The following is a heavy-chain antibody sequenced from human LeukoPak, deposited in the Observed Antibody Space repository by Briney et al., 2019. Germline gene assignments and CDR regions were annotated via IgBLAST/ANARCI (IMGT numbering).Heavy chain of an antibody. CDR1: GYTLTELS. CDR3: ATDRKGVVPAAVTDY. CDR2: FDPEDGET. D-gene: IGHD2-2*01. J-gene: IGHJ4*02. Sequence: ASVKVSCKVSGYTLTELSMHWVRQAPGKGLEWMGGFDPEDGETIYAQKFQGRVTMTEDTSTDTAYMELISLRSEDTAVYYCATDRKGVVPAAVTDYWGQGTLVTVSS. V-gene: IGHV1-24*01.